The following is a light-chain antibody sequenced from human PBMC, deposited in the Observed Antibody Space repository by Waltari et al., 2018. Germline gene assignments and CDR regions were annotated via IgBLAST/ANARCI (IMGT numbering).Light chain of an antibody. CDR1: SGSLSTTSY. V-gene: IGLV8-61*01. CDR2: KAN. Sequence: QTVVTQEPSLSVSPGGTVTLTCALSSGSLSTTSYATWYQQTPGPSPRTHVYKANALSSGVPDRFSGSILGNTAALTITGAQADDESDYYCALYMGSGIWVFGGGTKLTVL. J-gene: IGLJ3*02. CDR3: ALYMGSGIWV.